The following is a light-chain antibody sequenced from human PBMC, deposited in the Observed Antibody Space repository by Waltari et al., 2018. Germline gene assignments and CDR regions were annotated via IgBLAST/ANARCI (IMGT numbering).Light chain of an antibody. J-gene: IGLJ2*01. CDR1: GSADGASDY. CDR3: SSQPLDDVLL. Sequence: QSALTQPASVSGSPGQSITISCSGIGSADGASDYVSWYQHHADKAPQVIIYDVTNRPPGGPDRFSAHKSANAASLTLSGLQTEDDSDYYCSSQPLDDVLLLGGATKLSGL. V-gene: IGLV2-14*03. CDR2: DVT.